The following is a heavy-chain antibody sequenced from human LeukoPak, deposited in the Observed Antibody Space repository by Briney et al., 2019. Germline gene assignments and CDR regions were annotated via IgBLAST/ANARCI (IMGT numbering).Heavy chain of an antibody. CDR3: ARAILRYAGSWRHLQH. J-gene: IGHJ1*01. D-gene: IGHD6-13*01. V-gene: IGHV3-23*01. CDR1: GFTFNSYD. CDR2: ISGSGAAT. Sequence: GGSLRLSCEASGFTFNSYDMSWVRQIPGKGLQWVSAISGSGAATYYADSVKGRFTISRDNSKNTVYLQMNSLRAEDTAVYYCARAILRYAGSWRHLQHWGQGTLVTVSS.